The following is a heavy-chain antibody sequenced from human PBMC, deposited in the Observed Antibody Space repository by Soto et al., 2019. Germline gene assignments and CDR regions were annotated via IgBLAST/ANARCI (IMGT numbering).Heavy chain of an antibody. CDR3: ARDLSTSIQDLRGEYYYYGMDV. D-gene: IGHD6-6*01. CDR2: INPNSGGT. Sequence: ASVKVSCKASGYTFTGYYMHWVRQAPGQGLEWMGWINPNSGGTNYAQKFQGRVTMTRDTSISTAYMELSRLRSDDTAVYYCARDLSTSIQDLRGEYYYYGMDVWGQGTTVTVSS. V-gene: IGHV1-2*02. CDR1: GYTFTGYY. J-gene: IGHJ6*02.